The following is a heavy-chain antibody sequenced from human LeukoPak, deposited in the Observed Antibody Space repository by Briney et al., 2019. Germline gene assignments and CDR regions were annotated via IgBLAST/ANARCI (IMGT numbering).Heavy chain of an antibody. CDR3: AKNGRFVVVVAAISWFDP. V-gene: IGHV3-7*03. Sequence: GGSLRLSRAVSGFTFSNFWMGWIRQAPGKGLEWVANINQDGSEKHNVDYVEGRFSNSRDNTKNVLYLQMNRLRGTETAVYYCAKNGRFVVVVAAISWFDPWGQGTLVTVSS. D-gene: IGHD2-15*01. J-gene: IGHJ5*02. CDR2: INQDGSEK. CDR1: GFTFSNFW.